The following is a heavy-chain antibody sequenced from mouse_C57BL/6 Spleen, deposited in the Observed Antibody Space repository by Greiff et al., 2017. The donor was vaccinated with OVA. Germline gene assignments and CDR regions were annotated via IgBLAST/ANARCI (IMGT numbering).Heavy chain of an antibody. J-gene: IGHJ2*01. D-gene: IGHD4-1*01. Sequence: QVQLQQSGAELVRPGASVTLSCKASGYTFTDYEMHWVKQTPVHGLEWIGAIDPETGGTAYNQKFKGKAILTADKSSSTAYMELRSLTSEDSAVYYCTRKRVTGTDYWGQGTTLTVSS. CDR3: TRKRVTGTDY. CDR2: IDPETGGT. V-gene: IGHV1-15*01. CDR1: GYTFTDYE.